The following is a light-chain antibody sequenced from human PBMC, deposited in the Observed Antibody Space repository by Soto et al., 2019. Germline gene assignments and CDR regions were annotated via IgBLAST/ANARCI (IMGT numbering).Light chain of an antibody. CDR1: QYINTR. CDR2: QTS. Sequence: MTQSPSSLSASVGDRVTLSCRASQYINTRLAWYQHRPGQAPRLLIYQTSIRAAGIPARFSGSGSGTDFTLTISSLQPEDFATYYCQQSYSILITFGQGTRLEIK. J-gene: IGKJ5*01. V-gene: IGKV3D-15*01. CDR3: QQSYSILIT.